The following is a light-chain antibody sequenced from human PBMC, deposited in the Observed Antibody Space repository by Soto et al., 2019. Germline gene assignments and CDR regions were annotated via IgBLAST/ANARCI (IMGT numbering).Light chain of an antibody. CDR3: QQYNNWPPRT. V-gene: IGKV3-15*01. Sequence: EIVMTQSPATLSVSPGERATLSCRASQSVSSNLAWYQQKPGQAPRLLIYGASTRATGIPARFSGSGSGTEFTLTSSSLQYEDFAVYYCQQYNNWPPRTFGQGTKVEIK. CDR1: QSVSSN. CDR2: GAS. J-gene: IGKJ1*01.